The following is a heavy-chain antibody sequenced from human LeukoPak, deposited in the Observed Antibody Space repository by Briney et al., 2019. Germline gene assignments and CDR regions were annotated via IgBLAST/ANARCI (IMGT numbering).Heavy chain of an antibody. CDR3: ATPPPNGFISGWLYYYYYGMDV. J-gene: IGHJ6*02. V-gene: IGHV1-8*01. Sequence: GASVKVSCKASGYTFTSYDINWVRQATGQGLEWMGWMNPNSGNTGYAQKFQGRVTMTRNTSISTAYMELSSLRSEDTAVYYCATPPPNGFISGWLYYYYYGMDVWGQGTTVTVSS. CDR1: GYTFTSYD. D-gene: IGHD6-19*01. CDR2: MNPNSGNT.